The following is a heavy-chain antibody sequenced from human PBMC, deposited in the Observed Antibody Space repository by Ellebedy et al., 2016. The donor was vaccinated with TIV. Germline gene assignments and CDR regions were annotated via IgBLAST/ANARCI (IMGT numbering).Heavy chain of an antibody. Sequence: GESLKISCAASGFAFSRCAMHWVRQTPGKGLEWVATISYHGRNKFYADAVKGRFSTSRDNSMNTLYLQANSLRAEDTAVYYCARDSWGGSFLVANYFDSWGQGTLVSVSS. CDR3: ARDSWGGSFLVANYFDS. CDR1: GFAFSRCA. CDR2: ISYHGRNK. D-gene: IGHD2-15*01. J-gene: IGHJ4*02. V-gene: IGHV3-30*04.